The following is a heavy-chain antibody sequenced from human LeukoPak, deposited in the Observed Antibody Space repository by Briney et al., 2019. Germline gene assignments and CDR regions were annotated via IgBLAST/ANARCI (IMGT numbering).Heavy chain of an antibody. J-gene: IGHJ4*02. CDR2: INHSGST. CDR1: GGSFSGYY. Sequence: RSSETLSLTCAVYGGSFSGYYWSWIRQPPGKGLEWIGEINHSGSTNYNPSLKSRVTISVDTSKNQFSLKLSSVTAADTAVYYCAPKSYGDYGIDYWGQGTLVTVSS. CDR3: APKSYGDYGIDY. D-gene: IGHD4-17*01. V-gene: IGHV4-34*01.